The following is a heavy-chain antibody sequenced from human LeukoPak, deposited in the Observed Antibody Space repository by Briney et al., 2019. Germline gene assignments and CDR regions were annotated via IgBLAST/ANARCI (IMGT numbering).Heavy chain of an antibody. V-gene: IGHV4-39*01. D-gene: IGHD3-3*01. Sequence: SETLSLTCTVSGGSISSSSYYWGWIRQPPGKGLEWIGSTYYSGSTYYNPSLKSRVTISVDTSKNQFSLKLSSVTAADTAVYYCARRVSNYDFWSGYYTHYFDYWGQGTLVTVSS. CDR1: GGSISSSSYY. CDR3: ARRVSNYDFWSGYYTHYFDY. J-gene: IGHJ4*02. CDR2: TYYSGST.